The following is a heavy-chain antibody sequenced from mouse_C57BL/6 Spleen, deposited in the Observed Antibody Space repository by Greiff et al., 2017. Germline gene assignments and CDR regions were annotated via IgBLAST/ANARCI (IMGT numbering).Heavy chain of an antibody. CDR2: IDPSDSYT. CDR1: GYTFTSYW. CDR3: ASRGHYYGSRRAWFAY. D-gene: IGHD1-1*01. V-gene: IGHV1-50*01. J-gene: IGHJ3*01. Sequence: QVQLQQPGAELVKPGASVKLSCKASGYTFTSYWMQWVKQRPGQGLEWIGEIDPSDSYTNYNQKFKGKATLTVDTSSSTAYMQLSSLTSEDSAVYDCASRGHYYGSRRAWFAYWGQGTLVTVSA.